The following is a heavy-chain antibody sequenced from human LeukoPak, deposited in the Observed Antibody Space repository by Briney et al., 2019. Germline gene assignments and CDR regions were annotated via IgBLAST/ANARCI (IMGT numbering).Heavy chain of an antibody. J-gene: IGHJ4*02. V-gene: IGHV4-59*01. Sequence: SETLSLTCTVSGGSISSYYWSWIRQPPGKGLEWIGYIYYSGSTNYNPSLKSRVTISVDTSKNQFSLKLSSVTAADTAVYHCARALDSSSGYYFDYWGQGTLVTVSS. CDR3: ARALDSSSGYYFDY. CDR2: IYYSGST. CDR1: GGSISSYY. D-gene: IGHD6-6*01.